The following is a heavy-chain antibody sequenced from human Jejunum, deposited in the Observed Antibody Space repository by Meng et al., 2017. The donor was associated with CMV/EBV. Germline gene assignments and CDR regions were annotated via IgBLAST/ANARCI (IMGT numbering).Heavy chain of an antibody. Sequence: VASGSTIMSYPIDWARQALGKGMECVAGVSSDGNSTCLADSVKGRFSISRDNSKNTVYLQMDSLSGEDTAVYYCARQNDYMNYFDSWGRGTLVTVSS. CDR1: GSTIMSYP. D-gene: IGHD4-11*01. CDR2: VSSDGNST. V-gene: IGHV3-30-3*01. CDR3: ARQNDYMNYFDS. J-gene: IGHJ4*02.